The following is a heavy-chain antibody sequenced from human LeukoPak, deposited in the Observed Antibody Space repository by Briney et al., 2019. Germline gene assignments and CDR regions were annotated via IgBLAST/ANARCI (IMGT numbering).Heavy chain of an antibody. CDR3: ARASGWSAYYYMDV. Sequence: GGSLRLSCAASGFTVSSNYMSWVRQAPGKGLEWVSVIYSGGSTYYADSVKGRFTISRDNSKNTLYLQMNSLGAEDTAVYYCARASGWSAYYYMDVWGKGTTVTVSS. V-gene: IGHV3-53*01. J-gene: IGHJ6*03. CDR1: GFTVSSNY. D-gene: IGHD6-19*01. CDR2: IYSGGST.